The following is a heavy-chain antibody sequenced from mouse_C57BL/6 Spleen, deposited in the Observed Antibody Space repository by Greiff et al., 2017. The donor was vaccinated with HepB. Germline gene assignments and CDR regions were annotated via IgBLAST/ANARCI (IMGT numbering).Heavy chain of an antibody. CDR1: GYTFTSYW. D-gene: IGHD2-1*01. V-gene: IGHV1-64*01. CDR3: ARDYGNPYAMDY. J-gene: IGHJ4*01. Sequence: QVQLKQPGAELVKPGASVKLSCKASGYTFTSYWMHWVKQRPGQGLEWIGMIHPNSGSTNYNEKFKSKATLTVDKSSSTAYMQLSSLTSEDSAVYYCARDYGNPYAMDYWGQGTSVTVSS. CDR2: IHPNSGST.